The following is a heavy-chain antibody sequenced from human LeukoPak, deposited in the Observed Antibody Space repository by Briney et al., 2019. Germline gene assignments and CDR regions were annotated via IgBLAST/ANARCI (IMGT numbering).Heavy chain of an antibody. CDR2: ISAYNGNT. V-gene: IGHV1-18*01. J-gene: IGHJ4*02. CDR1: GYTFTSYG. CDR3: ARDLGTYYDILTGYTGGY. D-gene: IGHD3-9*01. Sequence: ASVKVSCKASGYTFTSYGISWVRQAPGQGLEWMGWISAYNGNTNYAQKLQGRVTMTTDTSTSTAYMELRSLRSDDTAVYYCARDLGTYYDILTGYTGGYWGQGTLVTVSS.